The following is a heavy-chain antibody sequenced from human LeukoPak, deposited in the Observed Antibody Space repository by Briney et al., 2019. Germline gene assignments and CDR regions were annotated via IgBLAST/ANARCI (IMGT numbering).Heavy chain of an antibody. CDR1: GGSFSGYY. Sequence: SETLSLTCAVYGGSFSGYYWSWIRQPPGKGLEWIGEINHSGSTNYNPSLKGRVTISVDTSKNQFSLKLSSVTAADTAVYYCARVKGRDIVVVPAAIAGRLNWFDPWGQGTLVTVSS. CDR2: INHSGST. J-gene: IGHJ5*02. CDR3: ARVKGRDIVVVPAAIAGRLNWFDP. V-gene: IGHV4-34*01. D-gene: IGHD2-2*02.